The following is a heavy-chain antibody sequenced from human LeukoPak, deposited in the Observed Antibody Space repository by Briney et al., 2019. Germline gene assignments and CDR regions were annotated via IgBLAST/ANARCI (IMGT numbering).Heavy chain of an antibody. D-gene: IGHD3/OR15-3a*01. CDR2: MNPNRGNT. Sequence: ASVKVSCKASGYTFTSYDINWVRQATGQGLEWMGWMNPNRGNTGYAQKFQGRVIMTMNTSITTAYMDLSSLKSEDTAVYYCARALSWTTESYYYMDVWGKGTTVTVSS. V-gene: IGHV1-8*01. J-gene: IGHJ6*03. CDR1: GYTFTSYD. CDR3: ARALSWTTESYYYMDV.